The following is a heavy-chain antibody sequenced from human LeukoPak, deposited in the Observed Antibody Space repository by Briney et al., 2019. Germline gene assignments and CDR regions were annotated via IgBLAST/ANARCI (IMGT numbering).Heavy chain of an antibody. D-gene: IGHD6-13*01. CDR2: ISGSSGII. J-gene: IGHJ3*02. V-gene: IGHV3-48*01. CDR3: VKGIAAAAGDAFDI. Sequence: GGSLRLSCAASGFTFNTYTMNWVRQAPGKGLEWVSYISGSSGIIDYADSVRGRFTISRDNSKNTLYLQMSSLRAEDTAVYYCVKGIAAAAGDAFDIWGQGTMVTVSS. CDR1: GFTFNTYT.